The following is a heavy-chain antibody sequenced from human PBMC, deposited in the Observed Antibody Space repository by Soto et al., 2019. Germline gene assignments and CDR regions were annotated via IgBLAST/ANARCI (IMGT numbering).Heavy chain of an antibody. CDR3: ARDPGLGYYYDSSVDY. J-gene: IGHJ4*02. CDR1: GYTFTSYG. CDR2: ISAYNGNT. V-gene: IGHV1-18*04. Sequence: ASVKVSCKASGYTFTSYGISWVRQAPGQGLEWMGWISAYNGNTNYAQKLQGGVTTTTDTSTSTAYMELRSLRSDDTAVYYCARDPGLGYYYDSSVDYWGQGTLVTVSS. D-gene: IGHD3-22*01.